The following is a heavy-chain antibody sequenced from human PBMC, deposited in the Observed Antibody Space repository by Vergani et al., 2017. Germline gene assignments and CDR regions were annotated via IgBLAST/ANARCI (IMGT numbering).Heavy chain of an antibody. D-gene: IGHD2-15*01. J-gene: IGHJ6*03. Sequence: EVQLLESGGGLVQPGGSLRLSCAASGFTFSSYAMSWVRQAPGKGLEWVSAISGSGGSTYYADSVKGRFTISRDNSKNTLYLQMNSLIAEDTAVYYCAKIRLPRYCSGGSCYSPHPNYYYYYYMDVWGKGTTVTVSS. CDR3: AKIRLPRYCSGGSCYSPHPNYYYYYYMDV. V-gene: IGHV3-23*01. CDR1: GFTFSSYA. CDR2: ISGSGGST.